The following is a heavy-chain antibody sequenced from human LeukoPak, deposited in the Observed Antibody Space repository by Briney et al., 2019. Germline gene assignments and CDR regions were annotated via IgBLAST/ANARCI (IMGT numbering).Heavy chain of an antibody. CDR3: ASFLCGGVCYVDY. D-gene: IGHD2-21*02. Sequence: SETLSLTCTVSGGSISSYYWSWLRQPPGKGLEWIGYIYYSGSTNYNPSLKSRVTISVDTSKNQFTLKLSSVTAADTAVYYCASFLCGGVCYVDYWGQGTLVTVSS. CDR2: IYYSGST. J-gene: IGHJ4*02. V-gene: IGHV4-59*01. CDR1: GGSISSYY.